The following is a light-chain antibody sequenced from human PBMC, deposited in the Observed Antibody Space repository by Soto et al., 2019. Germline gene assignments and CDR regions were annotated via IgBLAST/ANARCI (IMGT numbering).Light chain of an antibody. J-gene: IGKJ1*01. CDR1: QSISSY. CDR3: QQSYSTPST. V-gene: IGKV1-39*01. Sequence: DIPMTQSPSSLSSSLGDRVTITCRASQSISSYLNWYQQKPGKAPKLLIYAASSLQSGVPSRFSGSGSGTDFTLTISSLQPEDFATYYCQQSYSTPSTFGQGTKV. CDR2: AAS.